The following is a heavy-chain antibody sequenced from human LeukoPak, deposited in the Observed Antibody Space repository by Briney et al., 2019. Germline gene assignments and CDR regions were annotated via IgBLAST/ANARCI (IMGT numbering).Heavy chain of an antibody. D-gene: IGHD3-16*02. Sequence: PSETLSLTCTVSGGSISSGSYYWSWVRQPAGKGLEWIGRIYTSGSTNYNPSLKSRVTISVDTSKTQFSLKLSSVTAADTAVYYCAGYDYVWGSYRRDYWGQGTLVTVSS. V-gene: IGHV4-61*02. CDR1: GGSISSGSYY. CDR3: AGYDYVWGSYRRDY. CDR2: IYTSGST. J-gene: IGHJ4*02.